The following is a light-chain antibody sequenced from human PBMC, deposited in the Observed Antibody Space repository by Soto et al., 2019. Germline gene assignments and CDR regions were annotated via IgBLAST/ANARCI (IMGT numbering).Light chain of an antibody. CDR2: AVS. J-gene: IGKJ1*01. V-gene: IGKV1D-13*01. CDR1: QGIYDS. Sequence: AIQLTQSPSSLSASVGDRVTITCRASQGIYDSLAWYQQKPGRAPNLLIYAVSRLQSGVPSRFSGSGSETEFTLTINNLQPEDFAIYYCQQLHNYPRTFGQGTKVEDK. CDR3: QQLHNYPRT.